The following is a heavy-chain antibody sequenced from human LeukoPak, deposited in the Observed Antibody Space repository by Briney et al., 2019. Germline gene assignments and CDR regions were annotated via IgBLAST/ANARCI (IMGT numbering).Heavy chain of an antibody. J-gene: IGHJ4*02. V-gene: IGHV4-39*01. CDR1: GGSIGSSSYY. Sequence: SETLSLTCTVSGGSIGSSSYYWGWIRQPPGKGLEWIGSIYYSGSTYYNPSLKSRVTISVDTSKNQFSLKLSSVTAADTAVYYCARLFSLEERDYWGQGTLATVSS. D-gene: IGHD2/OR15-2a*01. CDR3: ARLFSLEERDY. CDR2: IYYSGST.